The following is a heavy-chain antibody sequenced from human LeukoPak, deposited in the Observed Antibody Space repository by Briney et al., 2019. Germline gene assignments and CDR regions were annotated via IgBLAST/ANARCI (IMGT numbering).Heavy chain of an antibody. Sequence: SVKVSCKASGDTFSSYAISWVRPGPGQGLEWMGTIIPILGIGNYAQKFQGRVTITPDKSTSTAYMELSSLRSEDTAMYACERDGESIKAYCSSTSCYGNWFEPWGQGTLVTVSS. CDR3: ERDGESIKAYCSSTSCYGNWFEP. CDR1: GDTFSSYA. J-gene: IGHJ5*02. V-gene: IGHV1-69*04. CDR2: IIPILGIG. D-gene: IGHD2-2*01.